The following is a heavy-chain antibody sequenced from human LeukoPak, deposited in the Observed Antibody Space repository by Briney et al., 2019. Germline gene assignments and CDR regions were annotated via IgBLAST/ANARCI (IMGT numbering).Heavy chain of an antibody. D-gene: IGHD7-27*01. V-gene: IGHV3-7*01. CDR3: VRDLGHSRHYFEY. CDR2: ISQDGSET. J-gene: IGHJ4*02. CDR1: GFTVSSNY. Sequence: GGSLRLSCAASGFTVSSNYMSWVRLTPGRELEWLACISQDGSETFYMDSVRGRFTISRDNTKNSLYLQMDSLRAEDTAVYFCVRDLGHSRHYFEYWGQGALVTVSS.